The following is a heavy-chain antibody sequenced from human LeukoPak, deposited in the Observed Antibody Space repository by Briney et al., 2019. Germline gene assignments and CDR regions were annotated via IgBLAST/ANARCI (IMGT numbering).Heavy chain of an antibody. CDR3: ARAPAAARPYYFDY. CDR1: GFTFSRHW. CDR2: IKQEGSEK. V-gene: IGHV3-7*01. J-gene: IGHJ4*02. D-gene: IGHD6-6*01. Sequence: GGSLRLSCAASGFTFSRHWMSWVRQAPGKGLEWVAKIKQEGSEKYYVDSVKGRFTISRDNAKNSLYLQMNSLGPEDTAVYYCARAPAAARPYYFDYWGQGALVTVSS.